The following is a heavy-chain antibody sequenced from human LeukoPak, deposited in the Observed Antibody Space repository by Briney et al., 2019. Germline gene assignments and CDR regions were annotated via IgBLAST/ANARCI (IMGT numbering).Heavy chain of an antibody. V-gene: IGHV3-64D*06. CDR1: GFTFTTYP. D-gene: IGHD3-16*01. CDR3: VKRGSANYYYDY. Sequence: GVSLRLSCSASGFTFTTYPMHWVRQAPGKGLENVSSISRDGGSTYYADSVRGRFTISRDNSKNTLYLQMSSLRAEDTAVYYCVKRGSANYYYDYWGQGTLVTVSS. J-gene: IGHJ4*02. CDR2: ISRDGGST.